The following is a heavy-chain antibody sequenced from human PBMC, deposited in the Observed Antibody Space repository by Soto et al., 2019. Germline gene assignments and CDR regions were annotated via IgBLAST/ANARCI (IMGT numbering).Heavy chain of an antibody. Sequence: QVQLQESGPGLVKPSQTLSLTCTVSGGSISSGGYYWSWIRQHPGKGLEWIGYIYYSGSTYYNPSLKSRVTISVETSKNQFCLKLSCVTAADTAVYYCARAESSGYYWAWGQGTLVTVSS. D-gene: IGHD3-22*01. CDR2: IYYSGST. CDR3: ARAESSGYYWA. V-gene: IGHV4-31*03. J-gene: IGHJ5*02. CDR1: GGSISSGGYY.